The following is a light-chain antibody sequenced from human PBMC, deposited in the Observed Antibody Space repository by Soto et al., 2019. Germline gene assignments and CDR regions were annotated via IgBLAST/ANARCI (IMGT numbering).Light chain of an antibody. Sequence: DIQMTQSPSTLSASVGDRVTITCRTSQSIGDYLNWYKHKPGEAPQLLIYAASSLQSGVPSRFSGSGSGTYFTLTIGSLQAEDFATYYCQHGYRPPYSFGQGTKVEIK. J-gene: IGKJ2*03. CDR1: QSIGDY. V-gene: IGKV1-39*01. CDR3: QHGYRPPYS. CDR2: AAS.